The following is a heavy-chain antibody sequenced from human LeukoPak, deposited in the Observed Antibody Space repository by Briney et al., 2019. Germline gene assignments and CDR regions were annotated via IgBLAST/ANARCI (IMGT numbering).Heavy chain of an antibody. Sequence: ASVKVSCKASGYIFTNYGVSWVRQAPGQGLEWMGWISAYNGYTNYAQKFQFRVTMTTDTSASTAYMELRGLTSDDTAVYYCARDKAVTTERTQYFHHWGQGTLVTVSS. CDR3: ARDKAVTTERTQYFHH. CDR1: GYIFTNYG. J-gene: IGHJ1*01. D-gene: IGHD4-11*01. V-gene: IGHV1-18*01. CDR2: ISAYNGYT.